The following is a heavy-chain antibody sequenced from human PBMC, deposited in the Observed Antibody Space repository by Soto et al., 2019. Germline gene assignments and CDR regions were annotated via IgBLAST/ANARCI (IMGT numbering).Heavy chain of an antibody. CDR2: ISSSSSYT. CDR3: AGEARGVIPPLSYYGMDV. J-gene: IGHJ6*02. D-gene: IGHD3-10*01. V-gene: IGHV3-11*06. Sequence: QVQLVESGGGLVKPGGSLRLSCAASGFTFSDYYMSWIRQAPGKGLEWVSYISSSSSYTNYADSVKGRFTISRDNAKNSLYLQMNSLRAEDTAVYYCAGEARGVIPPLSYYGMDVWGQGTTVTVSS. CDR1: GFTFSDYY.